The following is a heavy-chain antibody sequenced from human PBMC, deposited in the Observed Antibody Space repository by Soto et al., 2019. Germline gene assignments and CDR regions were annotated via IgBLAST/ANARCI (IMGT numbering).Heavy chain of an antibody. J-gene: IGHJ4*02. CDR2: ISSSSSYI. D-gene: IGHD6-19*01. CDR1: GFTFSSYS. Sequence: PGGSLRLSCAASGFTFSSYSMNWVRQAPGKGLEWVSSISSSSSYIYYADSVKGRFTISRDNAKNSLYLQMNSLRAEDTAVYYCARDRSGYSSGWYLIWGQGTLVTVSS. CDR3: ARDRSGYSSGWYLI. V-gene: IGHV3-21*01.